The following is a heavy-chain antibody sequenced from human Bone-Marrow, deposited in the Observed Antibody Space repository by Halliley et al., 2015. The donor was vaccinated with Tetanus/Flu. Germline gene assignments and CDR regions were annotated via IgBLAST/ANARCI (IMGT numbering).Heavy chain of an antibody. CDR3: ARDRGGLWYFDL. V-gene: IGHV4-59*01. CDR2: IYHSGST. CDR1: DGSISTYY. J-gene: IGHJ2*01. Sequence: LRLSCTVSDGSISTYYWSWIRQPPGKGLEWIANIYHSGSTMYNPSLKSRVTISVDTPKNQFSLKLTSVTAADTAVYYCARDRGGLWYFDLWGRGTLVTVSS. D-gene: IGHD1-26*01.